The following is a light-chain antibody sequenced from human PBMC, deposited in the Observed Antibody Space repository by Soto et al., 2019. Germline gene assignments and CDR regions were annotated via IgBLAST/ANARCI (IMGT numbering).Light chain of an antibody. CDR2: DDS. Sequence: SYELTQPPSVSVAPGQTARITCGGNNIGSKSVHWYQQKPGQAPVLVVYDDSDRPSGIPERFSGSNSGNTATLTISRVEVGDEADYYCQVWDSSGDHYVFGTGTKVTVL. V-gene: IGLV3-21*02. J-gene: IGLJ1*01. CDR1: NIGSKS. CDR3: QVWDSSGDHYV.